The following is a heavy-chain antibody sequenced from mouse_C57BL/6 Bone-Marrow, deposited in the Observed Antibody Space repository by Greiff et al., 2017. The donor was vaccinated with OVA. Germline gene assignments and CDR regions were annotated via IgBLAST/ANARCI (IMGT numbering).Heavy chain of an antibody. J-gene: IGHJ3*01. CDR2: IYPGDGDT. CDR1: GYAFSSYW. V-gene: IGHV1-80*01. CDR3: ARSPRGGFAY. Sequence: VQRVESGAELVKPGASVKISCKASGYAFSSYWMNWVKQRPGKGLEWIGQIYPGDGDTNYNGKFKGKATLTADKSSSTAYMQLSSLTSEDSAVYFCARSPRGGFAYWGQGTLVTVSA.